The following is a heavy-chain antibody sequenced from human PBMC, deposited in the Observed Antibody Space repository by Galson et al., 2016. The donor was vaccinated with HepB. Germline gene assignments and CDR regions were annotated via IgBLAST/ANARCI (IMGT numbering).Heavy chain of an antibody. D-gene: IGHD3-16*01. CDR2: VYSSGST. Sequence: TLSLTCSVSGGAISIGSHYWSWIRQPAGKGLEWIGRVYSSGSTNYSPFLKSRVTISVDTSKNQFSLRLSSVTAADTAVDYCAPDDGGAVKTHRTYDNYYYMDVWGQGTTVTVSS. CDR1: GGAISIGSHY. J-gene: IGHJ6*03. V-gene: IGHV4-61*02. CDR3: APDDGGAVKTHRTYDNYYYMDV.